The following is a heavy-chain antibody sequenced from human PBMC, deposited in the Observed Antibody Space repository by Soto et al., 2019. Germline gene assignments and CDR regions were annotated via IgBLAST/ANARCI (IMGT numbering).Heavy chain of an antibody. CDR2: ISFDGSDK. CDR1: GFTFSSNA. D-gene: IGHD1-26*01. V-gene: IGHV3-30-3*01. CDR3: AREGGYYVGDI. J-gene: IGHJ3*02. Sequence: QVQLVESGGGVVQPGRSLRLSCAASGFTFSSNAMHWVRQAPGKGLEWVAVISFDGSDKYYADSVRGRFTISRDNSKNTLYLQMDSLRPDDMAVYYCAREGGYYVGDIWGQGTMVTVSS.